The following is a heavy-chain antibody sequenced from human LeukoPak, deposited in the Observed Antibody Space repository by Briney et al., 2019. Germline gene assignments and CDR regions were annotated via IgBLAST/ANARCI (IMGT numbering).Heavy chain of an antibody. CDR1: GGSISNYY. CDR3: ARHYDYSISSWDPFDY. CDR2: IYYTGST. J-gene: IGHJ4*02. Sequence: ASETLSLTCTVFGGSISNYYWSWIRQPPGKGLEWIGYIYYTGSTSYNPSLKSRVTISVDTSKNQFSLKLSSVTAADTAVYYCARHYDYSISSWDPFDYWGQGTLVSVSS. D-gene: IGHD5-12*01. V-gene: IGHV4-59*08.